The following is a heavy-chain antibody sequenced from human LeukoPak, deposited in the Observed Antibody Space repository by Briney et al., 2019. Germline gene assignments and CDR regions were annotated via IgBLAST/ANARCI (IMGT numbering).Heavy chain of an antibody. CDR1: GYTFTGYY. J-gene: IGHJ4*02. CDR3: ARVYYDSGGYYLSY. V-gene: IGHV1-2*02. Sequence: ASVKVSCKASGYTFTGYYMHWVRQAPGQGLEWMGWINPNSGGTNYAQKFQGRVTMTRDTSISTAYMELSRLRSDDTAVYYCARVYYDSGGYYLSYWGQGTLVTVSS. D-gene: IGHD3-22*01. CDR2: INPNSGGT.